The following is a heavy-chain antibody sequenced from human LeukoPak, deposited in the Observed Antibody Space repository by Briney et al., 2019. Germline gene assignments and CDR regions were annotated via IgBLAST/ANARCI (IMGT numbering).Heavy chain of an antibody. CDR3: ARPPDYGGQH. CDR2: VYYTGST. Sequence: SETLSLTCTVSGGSISSSSYYWGWIRQPPGKGLEWIGTVYYTGSTYYNPSLKSRVTISVDMSKSQFSLKLGSVTAADTAVYYCARPPDYGGQHWGQGTLVIVSS. V-gene: IGHV4-39*01. J-gene: IGHJ1*01. D-gene: IGHD4-17*01. CDR1: GGSISSSSYY.